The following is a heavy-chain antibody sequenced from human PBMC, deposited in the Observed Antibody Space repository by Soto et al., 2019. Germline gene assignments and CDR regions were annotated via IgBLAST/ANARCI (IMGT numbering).Heavy chain of an antibody. V-gene: IGHV1-8*01. J-gene: IGHJ4*02. CDR2: MNPNSGNT. D-gene: IGHD3-9*01. Sequence: ASVKVSCTASGYTFTSYDINWVRQATGQGLEWMGWMNPNSGNTGYAQKFQGRVTMTRNTSISTAYMELSSLRSEDTAVYYCARGMAEEQIFYYFDYWGQGALVTVSS. CDR1: GYTFTSYD. CDR3: ARGMAEEQIFYYFDY.